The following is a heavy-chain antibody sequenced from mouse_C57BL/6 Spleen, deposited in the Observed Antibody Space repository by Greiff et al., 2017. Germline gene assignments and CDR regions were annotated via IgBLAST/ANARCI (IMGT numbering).Heavy chain of an antibody. CDR3: SYGSSADY. CDR1: GFNTKNTY. CDR2: IDPANGNT. D-gene: IGHD1-1*01. J-gene: IGHJ2*01. V-gene: IGHV14-3*01. Sequence: EVQLHQSVAELVRPGAPVKLSSPASGFNTKNTYTHWVKQRPEQGLEWIGRIDPANGNTKYAPKFQGKATITADTSSNTAYLQLSSLTSEDTAIYYCSYGSSADYWGHGATLTVST.